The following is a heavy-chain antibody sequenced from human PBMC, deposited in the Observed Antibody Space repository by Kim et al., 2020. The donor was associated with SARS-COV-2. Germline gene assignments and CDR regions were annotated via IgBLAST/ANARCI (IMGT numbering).Heavy chain of an antibody. D-gene: IGHD1-1*01. CDR1: GFTFSNYA. J-gene: IGHJ4*02. Sequence: GGSLRLSCEASGFTFSNYAMSWVRQAPGKGLEWVSSYADSMKGRFTISRDNSKNTLYLQMDSLRAEDTAVYYCAKASGPRYNFDYWGQGTLVTVSS. CDR3: AKASGPRYNFDY. V-gene: IGHV3-23*01.